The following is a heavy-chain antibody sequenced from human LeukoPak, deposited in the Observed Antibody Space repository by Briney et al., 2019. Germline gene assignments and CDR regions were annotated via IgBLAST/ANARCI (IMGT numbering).Heavy chain of an antibody. J-gene: IGHJ4*02. Sequence: GGSLRLSCAASGFTFSSYAMSWVRQAPGKGLVWVSRINSDGSSTSYADSVKGRFTISRDNAKNTLYLQMNSLRAEDTAVYYCARGGRYSYGSNDYWGQGTLVTVSS. CDR2: INSDGSST. D-gene: IGHD5-18*01. CDR1: GFTFSSYA. V-gene: IGHV3-74*01. CDR3: ARGGRYSYGSNDY.